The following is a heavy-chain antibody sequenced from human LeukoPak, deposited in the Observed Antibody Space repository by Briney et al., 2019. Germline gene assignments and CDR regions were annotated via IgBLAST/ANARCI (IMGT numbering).Heavy chain of an antibody. CDR3: ARGTITTVTDS. CDR1: GGSISRYY. J-gene: IGHJ4*02. D-gene: IGHD4-17*01. Sequence: KPSETLSLTCTVSGGSISRYYWGWIRQPPGKGREWIGYVFYSGTTNYNPSLKSRVTISIDTSKTQLSLRLESVTAADTAVYYCARGTITTVTDSWGPGTLVTVSS. CDR2: VFYSGTT. V-gene: IGHV4-59*12.